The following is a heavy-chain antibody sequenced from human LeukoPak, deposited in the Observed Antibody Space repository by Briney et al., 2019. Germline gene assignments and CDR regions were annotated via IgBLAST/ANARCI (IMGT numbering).Heavy chain of an antibody. CDR3: ARDPTGTDLFDY. Sequence: SQTLSLTCAISGDSVSSESAAWNWIRQSPSGGLEWLGRTYYRSRWYNDYGLAVKGRIIINPDTSNNHFSLHLNSVTPDDTAVYYCARDPTGTDLFDYWGQGTLVTVSS. V-gene: IGHV6-1*01. J-gene: IGHJ4*02. CDR2: TYYRSRWYN. CDR1: GDSVSSESAA. D-gene: IGHD1-1*01.